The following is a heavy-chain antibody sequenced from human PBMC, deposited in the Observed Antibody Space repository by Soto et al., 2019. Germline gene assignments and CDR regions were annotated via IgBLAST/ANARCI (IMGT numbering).Heavy chain of an antibody. D-gene: IGHD3-22*01. J-gene: IGHJ3*02. V-gene: IGHV3-15*01. CDR3: TTVTATYYYDSSGRHDAFDI. Sequence: PGGSLRLSCAASGFTFSNAWMSWVRQAPGKGLEWVGRIKSKTDGGTTDYAAPVKGRFTISRDDSKNTLYLQMNSLKTEDTAVYYCTTVTATYYYDSSGRHDAFDIWGQGTMVTVS. CDR2: IKSKTDGGTT. CDR1: GFTFSNAW.